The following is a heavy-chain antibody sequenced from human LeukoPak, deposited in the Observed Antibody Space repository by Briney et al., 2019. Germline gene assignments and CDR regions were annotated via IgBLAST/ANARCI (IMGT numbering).Heavy chain of an antibody. D-gene: IGHD2-15*01. V-gene: IGHV4-4*02. CDR1: GGSISSSNW. CDR2: IYHSGST. J-gene: IGHJ6*02. CDR3: ARVNTRYYYYGMDV. Sequence: PSETLSLTCAVSGGSISSSNWWSWVRQPPGKGLEWIGEIYHSGSTNYNPSLKSQVTISVDKSKNQFSLKLSSVTAADTAVYYCARVNTRYYYYGMDVWGQGTTVTVSS.